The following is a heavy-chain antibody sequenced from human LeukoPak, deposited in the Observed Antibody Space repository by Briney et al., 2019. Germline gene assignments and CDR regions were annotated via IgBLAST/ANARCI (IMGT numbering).Heavy chain of an antibody. J-gene: IGHJ4*02. Sequence: PGGSLRRSGAASGFTFNTYALHWVRQAPGEGRGWVAVIWYDGSKKYCTGSVKGRFPISRDNSQDALYLEMNGRRAEGTAVYYCGRGGYTTGYYFFDYWGKGTLVSVSS. D-gene: IGHD3-22*01. V-gene: IGHV3-33*01. CDR3: GRGGYTTGYYFFDY. CDR1: GFTFNTYA. CDR2: IWYDGSKK.